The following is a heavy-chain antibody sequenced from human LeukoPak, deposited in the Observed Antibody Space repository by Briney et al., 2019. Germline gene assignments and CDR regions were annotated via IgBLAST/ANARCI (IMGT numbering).Heavy chain of an antibody. CDR3: ARNQLLYGFYYYGMDV. V-gene: IGHV3-21*01. Sequence: PGGSLRLSCAASGFTLSSYSMNWVRQAPGKGLEWVSSISSSSSYIYYADSVKGRFTISRDNAKNSLYLQMNSLRAEDTAVYYCARNQLLYGFYYYGMDVWGQGTTVTVSS. CDR2: ISSSSSYI. J-gene: IGHJ6*02. CDR1: GFTLSSYS. D-gene: IGHD2-2*02.